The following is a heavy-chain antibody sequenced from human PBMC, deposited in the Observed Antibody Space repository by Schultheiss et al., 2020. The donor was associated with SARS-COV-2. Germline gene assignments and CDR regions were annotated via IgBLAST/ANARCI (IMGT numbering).Heavy chain of an antibody. Sequence: GGSLRLSCAVYGGSFSGYCWSWIRQPPGKGLEWVSAISGSGGSTYYADSVKGRFTISRDNSKNTLYLQMNSLRAEDTAVYYCARGIVGAIPDAFDIWGQGTMVTVSS. V-gene: IGHV3-23*01. CDR3: ARGIVGAIPDAFDI. CDR2: ISGSGGST. J-gene: IGHJ3*02. CDR1: GGSFSGYC. D-gene: IGHD1-26*01.